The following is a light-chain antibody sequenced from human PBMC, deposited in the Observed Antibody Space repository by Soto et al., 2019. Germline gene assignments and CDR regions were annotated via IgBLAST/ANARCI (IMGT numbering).Light chain of an antibody. J-gene: IGLJ1*01. V-gene: IGLV2-14*01. CDR2: EVD. CDR3: SSYTSSNNLV. Sequence: QSALAQPASVSGSPGQSTIISCTGTSSDVGGYNYVSWYQQHPGKAPKFLIYEVDNRASGVSDRFSGSKSGNTASLTISGLQAEDEADYYCSSYTSSNNLVLGNGTKVTV. CDR1: SSDVGGYNY.